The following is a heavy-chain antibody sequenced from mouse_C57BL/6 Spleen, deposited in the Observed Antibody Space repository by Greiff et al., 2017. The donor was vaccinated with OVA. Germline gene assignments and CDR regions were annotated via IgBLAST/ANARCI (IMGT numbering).Heavy chain of an antibody. CDR1: GYTFTSYW. CDR3: AKYGYDGAWFAY. J-gene: IGHJ3*01. Sequence: QVQLQQPGAELVKPGASVKLSCKASGYTFTSYWMQWVKQRPGQGLEWIGEIDPSDSYTNYNQKFKGKATLTVDISSSTAYMQLSSLTSEDSAVYYCAKYGYDGAWFAYWGQGTLVTVSA. V-gene: IGHV1-50*01. CDR2: IDPSDSYT. D-gene: IGHD2-2*01.